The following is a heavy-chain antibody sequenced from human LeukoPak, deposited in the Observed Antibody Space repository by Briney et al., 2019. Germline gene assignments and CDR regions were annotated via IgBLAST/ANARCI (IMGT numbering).Heavy chain of an antibody. Sequence: GGSLRLSCAASGFTFSTYWMSWVRQAPGKGLEWVANIKQDGSEKYYVDSVKGRFTISRDNSKNTVYLQMNSLRAEDTAVYYCAREVGYGTYYYGMDVWGQGTTVTVSS. D-gene: IGHD5-18*01. CDR1: GFTFSTYW. J-gene: IGHJ6*02. CDR2: IKQDGSEK. CDR3: AREVGYGTYYYGMDV. V-gene: IGHV3-7*01.